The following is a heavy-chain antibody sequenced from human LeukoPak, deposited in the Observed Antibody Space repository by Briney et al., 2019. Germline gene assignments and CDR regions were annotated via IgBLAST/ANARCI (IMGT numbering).Heavy chain of an antibody. V-gene: IGHV3-23*01. J-gene: IGHJ4*02. CDR3: AKDGTPGNS. D-gene: IGHD1-7*01. Sequence: GGSLRLSCAASGFTFGGFAMTWVRQAPGKGLEWVSAISGSGGSTYYADSVKGRFTISRDNSKNTLYLQMNSLRAEDTAVYYCAKDGTPGNSWGQGTLVTVSS. CDR2: ISGSGGST. CDR1: GFTFGGFA.